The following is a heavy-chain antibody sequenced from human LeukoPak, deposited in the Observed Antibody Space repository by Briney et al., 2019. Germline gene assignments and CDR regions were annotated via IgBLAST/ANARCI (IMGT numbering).Heavy chain of an antibody. CDR1: GGSISSGSYY. Sequence: SETPSLTCTVSGGSISSGSYYWSWIRQPAGKGLEWIGRIYTSGSTNYNLSLKSRVTISVDTSKNQFSLKLSSVTAADTAVYYCASTLRVWGSYLFDYWGQGTLVTVSS. J-gene: IGHJ4*02. V-gene: IGHV4-61*02. CDR2: IYTSGST. D-gene: IGHD3-16*02. CDR3: ASTLRVWGSYLFDY.